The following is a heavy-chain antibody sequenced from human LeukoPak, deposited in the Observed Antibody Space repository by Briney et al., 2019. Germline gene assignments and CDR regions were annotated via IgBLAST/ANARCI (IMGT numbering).Heavy chain of an antibody. J-gene: IGHJ2*01. Sequence: PGGSLRLSCAASGFTFSSYAMHWVRQAPGKGLEWVAVISYDGSNKYYADSVKGRFTVSRDTSKNTLFLQMNDLRVDDTAIYYCARDPGVGLDLWGRGTLVSV. CDR2: ISYDGSNK. D-gene: IGHD7-27*01. CDR3: ARDPGVGLDL. V-gene: IGHV3-30*14. CDR1: GFTFSSYA.